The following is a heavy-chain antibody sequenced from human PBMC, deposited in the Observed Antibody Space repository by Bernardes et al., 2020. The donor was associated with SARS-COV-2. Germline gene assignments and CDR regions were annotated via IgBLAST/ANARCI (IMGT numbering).Heavy chain of an antibody. D-gene: IGHD3-9*01. J-gene: IGHJ4*02. CDR2: IYAGGST. Sequence: GGSLRLSCAASGFSVGNYYMSWVRQTPGKGLEWVSVIYAGGSTYYPDSVRGRFSISRDESKNTPYLQMSGLRTEDTAVYYCARIGKYDFLTNYAPYDYWGQGTLVVVSS. CDR3: ARIGKYDFLTNYAPYDY. V-gene: IGHV3-66*02. CDR1: GFSVGNYY.